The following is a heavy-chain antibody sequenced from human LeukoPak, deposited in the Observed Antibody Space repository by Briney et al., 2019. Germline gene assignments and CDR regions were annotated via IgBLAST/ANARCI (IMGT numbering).Heavy chain of an antibody. CDR2: INTEGSST. J-gene: IGHJ4*02. Sequence: GGSLRLSCAASGFTFSSYWMHWVRQGPGKGLVWVSRINTEGSSTTYADSVKGRFTISRDNAKNTLFLHMNSLRAEDTAVYYCNVRWGPNSDYWGQGTLVTVSS. CDR3: NVRWGPNSDY. CDR1: GFTFSSYW. V-gene: IGHV3-74*01. D-gene: IGHD7-27*01.